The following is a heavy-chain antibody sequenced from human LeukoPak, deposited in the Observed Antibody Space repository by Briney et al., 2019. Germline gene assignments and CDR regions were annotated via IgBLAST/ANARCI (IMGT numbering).Heavy chain of an antibody. D-gene: IGHD3-3*01. J-gene: IGHJ4*02. CDR2: MNPNSGNT. V-gene: IGHV1-8*01. Sequence: ASVKVSCKASGYTFTSYDINWVRQATGQGLEWMGWMNPNSGNTGYAQKFQGRVTMTRNTSISTAYMELSSLRSEDTAVYYCAGGPGYYDFWSGYYTPYFDYWGQGTLVTVSS. CDR3: AGGPGYYDFWSGYYTPYFDY. CDR1: GYTFTSYD.